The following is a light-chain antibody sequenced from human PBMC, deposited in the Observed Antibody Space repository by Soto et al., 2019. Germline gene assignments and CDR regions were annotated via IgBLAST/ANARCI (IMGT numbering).Light chain of an antibody. CDR2: DVS. J-gene: IGLJ1*01. Sequence: QSVLTQPASVSGSPGQSITTSCTGTSSDVGGYNYVSWYQQHPGKAPKLMIYDVSNRPSGVSNRFSGSKSGNTASLTISGLQAEDEADHYCSSYTSSSTPLWVFGTGTKVTVL. CDR3: SSYTSSSTPLWV. V-gene: IGLV2-14*01. CDR1: SSDVGGYNY.